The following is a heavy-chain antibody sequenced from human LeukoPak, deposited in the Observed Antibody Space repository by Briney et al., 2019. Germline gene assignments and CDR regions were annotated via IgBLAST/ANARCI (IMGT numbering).Heavy chain of an antibody. Sequence: GGSLRLSCAASGFTFSDYYMSWIRQAPGKGLEWVSSIRSSSSFIHYADSVMGRFTISRDDAKNLLYLQMNSLRAEDTAVYYCARASTTLFSPGYYYYYMDVWGKGTTVTVSS. CDR2: IRSSSSFI. V-gene: IGHV3-11*06. CDR1: GFTFSDYY. CDR3: ARASTTLFSPGYYYYYMDV. J-gene: IGHJ6*03. D-gene: IGHD3-9*01.